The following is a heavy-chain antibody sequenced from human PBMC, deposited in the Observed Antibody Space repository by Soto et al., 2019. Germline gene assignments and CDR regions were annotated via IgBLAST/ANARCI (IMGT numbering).Heavy chain of an antibody. Sequence: SETLSLTCAVYGGSFSGYYWSRIRQPPGKGLEWIGEINHSGSTNYNPSLKSRVTISVDTSKNQFSLKLSSVTAADTAVYYCARVGSSGCTDYWGQGTLVTVSS. CDR3: ARVGSSGCTDY. J-gene: IGHJ4*02. D-gene: IGHD6-19*01. V-gene: IGHV4-34*01. CDR2: INHSGST. CDR1: GGSFSGYY.